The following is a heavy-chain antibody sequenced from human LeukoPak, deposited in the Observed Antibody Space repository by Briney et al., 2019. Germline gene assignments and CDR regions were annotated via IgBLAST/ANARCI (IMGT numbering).Heavy chain of an antibody. CDR2: IRYDGTIK. J-gene: IGHJ3*01. D-gene: IGHD1-26*01. CDR3: AKVELTSSYYTGGAFDF. V-gene: IGHV3-30*02. Sequence: GGSLRLSCAASGFTFSGYGMHWVRQAPGKGLEWVAFIRYDGTIKYYADSVKGRFAISRDNSENALYLQMNSLGAEDTAAYYCAKVELTSSYYTGGAFDFWGPGTTVTVSS. CDR1: GFTFSGYG.